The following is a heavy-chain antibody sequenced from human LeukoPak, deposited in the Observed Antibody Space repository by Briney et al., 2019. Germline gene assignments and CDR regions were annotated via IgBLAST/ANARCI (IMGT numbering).Heavy chain of an antibody. CDR2: IIPIFGTA. V-gene: IGHV1-69*05. D-gene: IGHD3-10*01. Sequence: SVKVSCKASGGTFSSYAISWVRQAPGQGLEWMGGIIPIFGTANYAQKFQGRVTITTDESTSTAYMELSSLRSEDTAVCYCARDRGSGSYYHGLDYWGQGTLVTVSS. CDR1: GGTFSSYA. J-gene: IGHJ4*02. CDR3: ARDRGSGSYYHGLDY.